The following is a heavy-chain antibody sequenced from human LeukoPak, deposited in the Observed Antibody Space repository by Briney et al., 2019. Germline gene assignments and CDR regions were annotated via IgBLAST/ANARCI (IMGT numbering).Heavy chain of an antibody. J-gene: IGHJ4*02. D-gene: IGHD4-17*01. CDR3: AGEGYGDYDGDY. Sequence: GGSLRLSCTVSGLTVSSNSMSWVRQAPGKGLEWVSFIYSDNTHYSDSVKGRFTISRDNSKNTLYLQMNSLRAEDTAVYYCAGEGYGDYDGDYWGQGTPVTVSS. CDR1: GLTVSSNS. V-gene: IGHV3-53*01. CDR2: IYSDNT.